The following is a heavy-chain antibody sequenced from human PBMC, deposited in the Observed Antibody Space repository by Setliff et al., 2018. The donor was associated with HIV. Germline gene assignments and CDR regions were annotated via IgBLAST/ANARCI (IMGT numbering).Heavy chain of an antibody. D-gene: IGHD3-22*01. Sequence: PSETLSLTCTVSGGSITSSTYYWDWIRQPPGKGLEWIGSIFYSGSTYYNPSVKSRVTILIDTSKNQFSLRLSSVTAADTAVYYCARDHKYYYDSSGLDYWGQGTLVTVSS. CDR3: ARDHKYYYDSSGLDY. CDR1: GGSITSSTYY. CDR2: IFYSGST. V-gene: IGHV4-39*07. J-gene: IGHJ4*02.